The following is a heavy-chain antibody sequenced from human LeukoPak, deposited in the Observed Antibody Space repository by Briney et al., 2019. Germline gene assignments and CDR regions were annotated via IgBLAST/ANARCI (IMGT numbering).Heavy chain of an antibody. V-gene: IGHV3-23*01. CDR1: GFTFSSYA. J-gene: IGHJ4*02. CDR2: ISGSGGST. D-gene: IGHD6-13*01. CDR3: ANVEAAADSFDY. Sequence: PGGSLRLSCAASGFTFSSYAMSWVRQAPEKGLEWVSAISGSGGSTYYADSVKGRFTISRDNSKNTLYLQMNSLRAEDTAVYYCANVEAAADSFDYWGQGTLVTVSS.